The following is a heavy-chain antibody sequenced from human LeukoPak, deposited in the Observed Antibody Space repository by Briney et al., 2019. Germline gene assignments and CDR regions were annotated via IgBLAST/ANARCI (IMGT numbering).Heavy chain of an antibody. J-gene: IGHJ3*02. CDR1: GGSISSYY. D-gene: IGHD2-21*01. V-gene: IGHV4-59*01. Sequence: SVTVSLTCTVSGGSISSYYWSWIRQPPGKGLDWIGYLYYSGSTNYNPSLKSRVTISVDTSTNQFSLKLRSVTAADTAVYYCARDTGGTNKLLSAFDIWGQGTMVTLSS. CDR2: LYYSGST. CDR3: ARDTGGTNKLLSAFDI.